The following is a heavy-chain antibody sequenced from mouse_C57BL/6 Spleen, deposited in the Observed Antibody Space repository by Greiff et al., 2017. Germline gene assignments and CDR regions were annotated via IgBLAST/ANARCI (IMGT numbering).Heavy chain of an antibody. V-gene: IGHV1-55*01. CDR1: GYTFTSYW. CDR2: IYPGSGST. Sequence: VQLQQPGAELVKPGASVKMSCKASGYTFTSYWITWVKQRPGQGLEWIGDIYPGSGSTNYNEKFKSKATLTVDTSSSTAYMQLSSLTSEDSAVYYCAYYSNYERYFDVWGTGTTVTVSS. CDR3: AYYSNYERYFDV. J-gene: IGHJ1*03. D-gene: IGHD2-5*01.